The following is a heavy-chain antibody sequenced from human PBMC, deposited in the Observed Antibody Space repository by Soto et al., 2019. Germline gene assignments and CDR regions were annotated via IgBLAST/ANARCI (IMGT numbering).Heavy chain of an antibody. CDR3: ARGDSGGSVSPASHYYAGLDV. D-gene: IGHD3-22*01. CDR1: GFTFSTYA. Sequence: EVQLCESGGRLVQPGGSLRLSCAVSGFTFSTYAMSWVRQAPGAGLEWVSSLSTSGDNTYYADSVKGRITNSRDKSQKTLFPQMSSVRAADTALYYCARGDSGGSVSPASHYYAGLDVWGQGTTVTVSS. J-gene: IGHJ6*02. V-gene: IGHV3-23*01. CDR2: LSTSGDNT.